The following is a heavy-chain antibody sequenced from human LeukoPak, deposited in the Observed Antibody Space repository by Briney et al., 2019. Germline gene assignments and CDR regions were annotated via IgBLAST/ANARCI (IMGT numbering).Heavy chain of an antibody. CDR3: AKAGSPHGVEYYYYYMDV. CDR2: ISGSGGST. J-gene: IGHJ6*03. Sequence: GGSLRLSCAASGFTFSSYAMSWARQAPGKGLEWVSAISGSGGSTYYADSVKGRFTISRDNSKNTLYLQMNSLRAEDTAVYYCAKAGSPHGVEYYYYYMDVWGKGTTVTVSS. CDR1: GFTFSSYA. V-gene: IGHV3-23*01. D-gene: IGHD1-14*01.